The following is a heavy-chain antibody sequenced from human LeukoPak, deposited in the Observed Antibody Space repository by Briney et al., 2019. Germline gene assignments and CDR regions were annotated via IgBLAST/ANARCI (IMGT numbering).Heavy chain of an antibody. V-gene: IGHV3-30-3*01. J-gene: IGHJ4*02. CDR2: ISYDGSNK. CDR1: GFTFSSYA. Sequence: GGSLRLSCAASGFTFSSYAMHWVRQAPGKGLEWVAVISYDGSNKYYADSVKGRFTISRDNSKNTLYLQMNSLRAEDTAVYYCAREFSVTVTTSGCWGQGTLVTVSS. D-gene: IGHD4-17*01. CDR3: AREFSVTVTTSGC.